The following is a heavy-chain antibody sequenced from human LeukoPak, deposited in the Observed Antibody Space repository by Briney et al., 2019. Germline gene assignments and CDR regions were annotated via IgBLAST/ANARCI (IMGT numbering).Heavy chain of an antibody. V-gene: IGHV1-18*01. J-gene: IGHJ4*02. D-gene: IGHD6-13*01. Sequence: ASVKVSCKASGYTFSSYDINWVRQATGQGLEWMGWISAYNGNTNYAQKLQGRVTMTTDTSTSTAYMELRSLRSDDTAVYYCARGGRKEVAAAPDYWGQGTLVTVSS. CDR1: GYTFSSYD. CDR2: ISAYNGNT. CDR3: ARGGRKEVAAAPDY.